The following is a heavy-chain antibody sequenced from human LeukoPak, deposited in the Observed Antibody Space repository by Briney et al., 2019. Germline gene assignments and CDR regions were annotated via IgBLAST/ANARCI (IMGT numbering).Heavy chain of an antibody. CDR3: ARTRPYCSSTSCYGDAFDI. Sequence: SETLSLTCTVSGGSISSYYWSWIRQPPGKGLEWLGYIYYSGSTNYNPSLKSRVTISVDMSKNQFSLKLSSVTAADTAVYYCARTRPYCSSTSCYGDAFDIWGQGTMVTVSS. CDR2: IYYSGST. CDR1: GGSISSYY. D-gene: IGHD2-2*01. V-gene: IGHV4-59*01. J-gene: IGHJ3*02.